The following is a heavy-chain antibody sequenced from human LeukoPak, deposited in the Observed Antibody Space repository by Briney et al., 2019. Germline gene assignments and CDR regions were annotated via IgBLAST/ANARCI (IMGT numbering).Heavy chain of an antibody. Sequence: GSLRLSCAASGFTFSSYAMHWVRQAPGKGLEWVAVISYDGSNKYYADSVKGRFTISRDNSKNTLYLQMNSLRAEDTAVYYCAKDSLEADYYDSSGYYFGAFDIWGQGTMVTVSS. CDR2: ISYDGSNK. CDR1: GFTFSSYA. CDR3: AKDSLEADYYDSSGYYFGAFDI. V-gene: IGHV3-30-3*01. D-gene: IGHD3-22*01. J-gene: IGHJ3*02.